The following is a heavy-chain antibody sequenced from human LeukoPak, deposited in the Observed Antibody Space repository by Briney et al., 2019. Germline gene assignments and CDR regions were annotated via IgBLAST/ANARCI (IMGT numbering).Heavy chain of an antibody. V-gene: IGHV4-4*07. J-gene: IGHJ3*02. CDR2: IYTSGST. CDR1: GGSISSYY. D-gene: IGHD5-24*01. Sequence: SETLSLTCTVSGGSISSYYWSWIRQPAGKGLEWIGRIYTSGSTNYNPSLKSRVTMSVDTSKNQFSLKLSSVTAADTAVYYCARYVEMATKGNHPTFPNAFDIWGQGTMVTVSS. CDR3: ARYVEMATKGNHPTFPNAFDI.